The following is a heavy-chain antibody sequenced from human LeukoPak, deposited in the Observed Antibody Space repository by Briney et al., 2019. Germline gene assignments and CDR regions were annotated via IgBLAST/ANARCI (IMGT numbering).Heavy chain of an antibody. CDR3: AKDLSGSDGGWFDP. D-gene: IGHD1-26*01. J-gene: IGHJ5*02. Sequence: PGGSLRLSCAASGFTFSSYAMSWVRQAPGKGLEWVSSISGSGGSTYYADSVKGRFTISRDNSKNTLYLQMNSLRAEDTAVYYCAKDLSGSDGGWFDPWGQGTLVTVSS. CDR1: GFTFSSYA. CDR2: ISGSGGST. V-gene: IGHV3-23*01.